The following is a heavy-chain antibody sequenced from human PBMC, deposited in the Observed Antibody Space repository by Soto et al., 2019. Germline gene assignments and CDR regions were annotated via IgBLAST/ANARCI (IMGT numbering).Heavy chain of an antibody. CDR1: GGSISSSSYY. CDR3: ARLPSYGPGSYYNAYYYSGMAV. V-gene: IGHV4-39*01. J-gene: IGHJ6*02. D-gene: IGHD3-10*01. CDR2: IYYSGST. Sequence: SETLSLTYSVSGGSISSSSYYWGWIRQPPGKGLEWIGSIYYSGSTYYNPSLKSRVTISVDTSKNQFSLKLSSVTAADTAVYYCARLPSYGPGSYYNAYYYSGMAVWGQGTTVTVSS.